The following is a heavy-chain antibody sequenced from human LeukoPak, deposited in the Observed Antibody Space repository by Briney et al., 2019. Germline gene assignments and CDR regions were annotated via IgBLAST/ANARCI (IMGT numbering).Heavy chain of an antibody. Sequence: SETLSLTCTVSGGSISSYYWSWIRQPPGKGPEWIGYIYYSGSTNYNPSLKSRVTISVDTSKNQFSLKLSSVTAADTAVYYCARQRTVTTFDYWGQGTLVTVSS. CDR3: ARQRTVTTFDY. CDR2: IYYSGST. V-gene: IGHV4-59*08. J-gene: IGHJ4*02. CDR1: GGSISSYY. D-gene: IGHD4-17*01.